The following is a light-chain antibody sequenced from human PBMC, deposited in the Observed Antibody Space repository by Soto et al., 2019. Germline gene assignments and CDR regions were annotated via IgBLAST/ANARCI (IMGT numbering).Light chain of an antibody. Sequence: EIVMTQSPATLSVSPGERFTISCRASESLSTYLAWYQQKPGQAPRLLIYGASTKATGIPARFSGSGSATDFNLTISSLLSEDFAVYYCQSYNDWPFTFGQGTKLEI. V-gene: IGKV3-15*01. CDR3: QSYNDWPFT. CDR2: GAS. CDR1: ESLSTY. J-gene: IGKJ2*01.